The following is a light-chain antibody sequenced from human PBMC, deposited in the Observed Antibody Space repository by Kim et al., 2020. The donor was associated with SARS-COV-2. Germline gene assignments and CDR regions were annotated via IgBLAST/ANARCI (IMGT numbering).Light chain of an antibody. CDR1: QSISNW. V-gene: IGKV1-5*03. CDR3: QHYDDYSRT. J-gene: IGKJ1*01. Sequence: DIQMTQSPSTLSASVGDRVTITCRASQSISNWLAWYQQKPGKAPKLLIYKASTLESGVPSRFSGSGSGTEFTLTISSLQPDDFATYYCQHYDDYSRTFGQGTKVEVK. CDR2: KAS.